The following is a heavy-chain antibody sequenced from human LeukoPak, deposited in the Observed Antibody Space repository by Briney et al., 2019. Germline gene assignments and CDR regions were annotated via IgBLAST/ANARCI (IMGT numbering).Heavy chain of an antibody. CDR2: ISYDGSNK. Sequence: GGSLRPSCAASGFTFSSYAMHWVRQASGKGLEWVAVISYDGSNKYYADSVKGRFTISRDNSKNTLYLQMNSLRAEDTAVYYCARDFESTTYFNYYFDYWGQGTLVTVSS. J-gene: IGHJ4*02. CDR1: GFTFSSYA. CDR3: ARDFESTTYFNYYFDY. V-gene: IGHV3-30-3*01. D-gene: IGHD1-14*01.